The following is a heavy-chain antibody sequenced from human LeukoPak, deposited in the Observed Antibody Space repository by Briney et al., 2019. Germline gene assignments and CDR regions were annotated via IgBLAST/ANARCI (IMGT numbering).Heavy chain of an antibody. V-gene: IGHV4-59*01. D-gene: IGHD3-3*01. CDR1: GGSISPYF. CDR2: ISYTGST. Sequence: SETLSLTCTVSGGSISPYFWSWMRQTPGKGLEWIGYISYTGSTNYNPALKSRVTISVDTSKNQFSLKLNSVTAADTAVYYCARGLKSIFGVAIHYYYMDVWGKGTTVTVSS. CDR3: ARGLKSIFGVAIHYYYMDV. J-gene: IGHJ6*03.